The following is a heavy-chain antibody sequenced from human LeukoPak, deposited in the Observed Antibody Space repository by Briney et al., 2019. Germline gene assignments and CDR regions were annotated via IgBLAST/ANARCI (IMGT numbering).Heavy chain of an antibody. V-gene: IGHV3-23*01. CDR1: RFTFSRYS. CDR2: ISSSGGSA. D-gene: IGHD2-15*01. CDR3: AKDDCSGGSCYSGHDH. J-gene: IGHJ4*02. Sequence: GGSLRLSCAASRFTFSRYSMNWARQAPGKGLEWVSAISSSGGSAYYADSVKGRFTISRDNSKNTLYLQMNSLRAEDTAVYYCAKDDCSGGSCYSGHDHWGQGTLVTVSS.